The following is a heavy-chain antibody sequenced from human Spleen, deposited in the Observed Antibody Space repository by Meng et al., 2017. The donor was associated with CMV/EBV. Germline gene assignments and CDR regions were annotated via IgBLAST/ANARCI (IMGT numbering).Heavy chain of an antibody. CDR3: ARDSAGYCSTASCYEGDS. Sequence: ASVKVSCKASGYTFNSHPINWVRQAPGQGLEWMGWINIYSGKTQYAQKLQGRVTMTTDTSTNTAYMELRSLKFDDTAMYYCARDSAGYCSTASCYEGDSWGQGTLVTVSS. J-gene: IGHJ4*02. D-gene: IGHD2-2*01. CDR1: GYTFNSHP. V-gene: IGHV1-18*01. CDR2: INIYSGKT.